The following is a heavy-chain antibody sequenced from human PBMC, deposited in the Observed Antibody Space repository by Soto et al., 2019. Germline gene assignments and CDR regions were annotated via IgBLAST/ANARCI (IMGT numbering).Heavy chain of an antibody. CDR3: ARGGSYYDAAGPHFDY. Sequence: EVQLVESGGGSVQPGGSLRLSCAASGFTFSSYSMNWVRQAPGKGLEWVSYISSSSSTIYYADSVKGRFTISRDNAKNSLYLQMNSLRDEDTAVYYCARGGSYYDAAGPHFDYWGQGTLVTVSS. CDR2: ISSSSSTI. CDR1: GFTFSSYS. D-gene: IGHD3-22*01. V-gene: IGHV3-48*02. J-gene: IGHJ4*02.